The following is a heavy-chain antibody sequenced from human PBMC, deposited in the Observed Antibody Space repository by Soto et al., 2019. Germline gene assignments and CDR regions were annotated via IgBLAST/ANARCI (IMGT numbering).Heavy chain of an antibody. V-gene: IGHV3-30*18. J-gene: IGHJ4*02. CDR1: GSTFRSYG. CDR3: AKDTYYHDSTGYYVFDY. D-gene: IGHD3-22*01. CDR2: ISYDGSNK. Sequence: QVQLVESGGGVVQPGRSLRLSCAASGSTFRSYGMHWVRQAPGKGLEWVAAISYDGSNKNYVDSVKGRFTISRDNSENTXYLQMNSLRAEDTAVYYCAKDTYYHDSTGYYVFDYWGQGTLVTVSS.